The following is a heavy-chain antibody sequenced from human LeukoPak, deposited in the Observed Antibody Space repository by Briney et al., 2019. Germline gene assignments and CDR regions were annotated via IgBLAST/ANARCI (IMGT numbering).Heavy chain of an antibody. CDR3: AREGYCSSTSCPRRSRYFDY. CDR1: GGTFGSYA. Sequence: GASVKVSCKASGGTFGSYAINWVRQAPGQGLEWMGGIIPIFGTANYAQKFQGRVTITADKSTSTAYMELSSLRSEDTAVYYCAREGYCSSTSCPRRSRYFDYWGQGTLVTVSS. V-gene: IGHV1-69*06. CDR2: IIPIFGTA. D-gene: IGHD2-2*01. J-gene: IGHJ4*02.